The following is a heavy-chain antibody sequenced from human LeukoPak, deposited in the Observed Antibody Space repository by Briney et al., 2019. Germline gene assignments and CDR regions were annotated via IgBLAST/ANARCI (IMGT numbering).Heavy chain of an antibody. CDR3: AELGITMIGGV. J-gene: IGHJ6*04. Sequence: GGSLRLSCAASGFTFSSYGMSWVRQAPGKGLEWVSAISGGGGATYYADSVKGRFTISRDNSKTTLYLQMSSLRAEDTAVYYCAELGITMIGGVWGKGTTVTISS. D-gene: IGHD3-10*02. V-gene: IGHV3-23*01. CDR2: ISGGGGAT. CDR1: GFTFSSYG.